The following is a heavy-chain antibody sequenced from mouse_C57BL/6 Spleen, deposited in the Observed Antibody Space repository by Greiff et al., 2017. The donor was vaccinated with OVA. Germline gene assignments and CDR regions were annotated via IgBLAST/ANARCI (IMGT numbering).Heavy chain of an antibody. J-gene: IGHJ1*03. CDR1: GYTFTSYW. D-gene: IGHD1-1*01. CDR2: IYPGNSDT. V-gene: IGHV1-5*01. CDR3: TEGSRGYFDV. Sequence: VQLKQSGTVLARPGASVKMSCKTSGYTFTSYWMHWVKQRPGQGLEWIGAIYPGNSDTSYNQKFKGKAKLTAFTSASTAYMELSSLTNEDSAVYYCTEGSRGYFDVWGTGTTVTVSS.